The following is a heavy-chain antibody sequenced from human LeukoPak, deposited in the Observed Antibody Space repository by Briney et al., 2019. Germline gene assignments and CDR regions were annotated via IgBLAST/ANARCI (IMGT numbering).Heavy chain of an antibody. Sequence: ASVKLCCSAAGSTFTSYGISWVRQPPGQGLGWMGWINTNTGNPTYAQGFTGRFVFSLDTSVSTAYLQISSLKAEDTAVYYCARDVEWELPDAFDIWGQGTMVTVSS. CDR1: GSTFTSYG. D-gene: IGHD1-26*01. V-gene: IGHV7-4-1*02. CDR3: ARDVEWELPDAFDI. CDR2: INTNTGNP. J-gene: IGHJ3*02.